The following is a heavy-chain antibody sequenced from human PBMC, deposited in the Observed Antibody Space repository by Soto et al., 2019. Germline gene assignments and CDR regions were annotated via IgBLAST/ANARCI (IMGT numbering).Heavy chain of an antibody. J-gene: IGHJ6*02. CDR2: IYPGDSDT. CDR3: ARHKGLAPYYYYGMDV. CDR1: GYSFTIYW. V-gene: IGHV5-51*01. Sequence: GESLKISCNGSGYSFTIYWIGLVLQMPGKGLKWMWIIYPGDSDTRYSPSFQGQVTISADKSISTAYLQWSSLKASDTAMYYCARHKGLAPYYYYGMDVWGQGTTVTFSS.